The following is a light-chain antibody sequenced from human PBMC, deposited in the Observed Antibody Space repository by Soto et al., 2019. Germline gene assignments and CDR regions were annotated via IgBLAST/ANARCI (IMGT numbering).Light chain of an antibody. CDR1: PSVSSSR. J-gene: IGKJ5*01. Sequence: DIVLTQSPATLSLSPGERVTLSCGASPSVSSSRLAWYQQKPGQAPRLLMYDASRRAFGIPDRFSGSGSGTDFTLTISRLEPEDFAVYYCQQYGNSPLTFGQGTRLEIK. CDR2: DAS. CDR3: QQYGNSPLT. V-gene: IGKV3D-20*01.